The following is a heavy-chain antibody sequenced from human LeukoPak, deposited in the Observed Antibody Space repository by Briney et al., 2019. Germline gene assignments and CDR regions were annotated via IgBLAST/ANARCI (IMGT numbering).Heavy chain of an antibody. CDR2: IWFDGSNK. D-gene: IGHD1-1*01. CDR1: GFIFSNDA. Sequence: PGRSLRLSCAASGFIFSNDAMHWVRQAPGKGLEWVAFIWFDGSNKHYADSVKGRFTISRDNSEDTLYLQMYSLRAEDTAVYYCVRDPSGSGFAFDSWGQGTLVTVSS. CDR3: VRDPSGSGFAFDS. V-gene: IGHV3-33*01. J-gene: IGHJ4*02.